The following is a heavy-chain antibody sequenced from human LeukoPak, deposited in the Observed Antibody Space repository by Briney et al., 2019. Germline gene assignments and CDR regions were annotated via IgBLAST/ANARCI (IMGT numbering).Heavy chain of an antibody. J-gene: IGHJ4*02. CDR3: AKRGGSGWYYFDY. D-gene: IGHD6-19*01. Sequence: GGSLRLSCAASGFTFDDYAMHWVRQAPGKGLEWVSGISWNSGSIGYADSVKGRFTISRDNAKNSLYLQMNSLRAEVTALYYCAKRGGSGWYYFDYWGQGTLVTVSS. CDR2: ISWNSGSI. CDR1: GFTFDDYA. V-gene: IGHV3-9*01.